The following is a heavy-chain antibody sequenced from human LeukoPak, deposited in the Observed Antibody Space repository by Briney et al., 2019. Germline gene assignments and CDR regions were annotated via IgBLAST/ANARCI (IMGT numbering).Heavy chain of an antibody. CDR1: GGSVSSGSYY. CDR2: INHSGST. J-gene: IGHJ4*02. D-gene: IGHD3/OR15-3a*01. V-gene: IGHV4-39*07. CDR3: ARGRTDTYYFDY. Sequence: PSETLSLTCTVSGGSVSSGSYYWSWIRQPPGKGLEWIGEINHSGSTNYNPSLKSRVTISVDTSKNQFSLKLSSVTAADTAVYYCARGRTDTYYFDYWGQGTLVTVSS.